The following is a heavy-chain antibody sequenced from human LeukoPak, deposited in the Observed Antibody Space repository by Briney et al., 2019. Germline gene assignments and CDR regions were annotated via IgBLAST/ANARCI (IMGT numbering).Heavy chain of an antibody. V-gene: IGHV4-31*03. J-gene: IGHJ5*02. D-gene: IGHD2-2*02. CDR1: GGSISSGGYY. CDR3: ARLQFIVVVPAAISGFDP. CDR2: IYYSGSI. Sequence: PSETLSLTCTVSGGSISSGGYYWSWIRQHPGKGLEWIGYIYYSGSIYYNPPLKSRVTISVDTSKNQFSLKLSSVTAAGTAVYYCARLQFIVVVPAAISGFDPWGQGTLVTVSS.